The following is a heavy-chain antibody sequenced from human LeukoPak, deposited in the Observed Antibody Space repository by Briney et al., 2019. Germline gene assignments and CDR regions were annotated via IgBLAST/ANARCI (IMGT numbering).Heavy chain of an antibody. D-gene: IGHD1-7*01. CDR3: AELNGRINWFNP. Sequence: GGSLRLSCTASGFTFDTYDMSWVRQAPGKGLEWVATIIAGGRGATYYADSVKGRFTLSRDRSKKTLSLQMNRLRVEDTGIYYCAELNGRINWFNPWGQGTLVTVSS. J-gene: IGHJ5*02. V-gene: IGHV3-23*01. CDR1: GFTFDTYD. CDR2: IIAGGRGAT.